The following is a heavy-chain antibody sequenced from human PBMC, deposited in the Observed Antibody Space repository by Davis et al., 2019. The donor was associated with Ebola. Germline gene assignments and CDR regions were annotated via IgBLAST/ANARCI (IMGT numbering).Heavy chain of an antibody. Sequence: PGGSLRPSCAASGFTVSSHYMSWVRQAPGKGLEWVGRIKSKTDGGTTDYAAPVKGRFTISRDDSKNTLYLQMNSLKTEDTAVYYCAYSSGWYDWGQGTLVTVSS. CDR1: GFTVSSHY. CDR2: IKSKTDGGTT. CDR3: AYSSGWYD. J-gene: IGHJ4*02. V-gene: IGHV3-15*01. D-gene: IGHD6-19*01.